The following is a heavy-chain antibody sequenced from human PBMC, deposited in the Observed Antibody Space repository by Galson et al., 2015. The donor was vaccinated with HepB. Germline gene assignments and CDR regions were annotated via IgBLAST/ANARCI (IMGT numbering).Heavy chain of an antibody. CDR1: GFTFSSLG. CDR3: AKGTTNIDY. J-gene: IGHJ4*02. CDR2: ISVSGGSR. D-gene: IGHD1-1*01. V-gene: IGHV3-23*01. Sequence: SLRLSCAASGFTFSSLGMTWVRQAPGKGLECVSAISVSGGSRDYADSVKGRFTISRDNSKTMLYLQMNNLRVEDTAVYYCAKGTTNIDYWGQGTLVTVSS.